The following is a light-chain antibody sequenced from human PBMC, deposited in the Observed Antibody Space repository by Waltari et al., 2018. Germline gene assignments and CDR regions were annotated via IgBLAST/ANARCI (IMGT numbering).Light chain of an antibody. J-gene: IGLJ2*01. CDR1: SSDIGGYNY. CDR3: SSYAGSNSGL. V-gene: IGLV2-11*01. CDR2: EVS. Sequence: QAALTQPRSVSGSPGQSVTISCTGTSSDIGGYNYVSWYQQHPGTAPKLMIYEVSKRPSGVSDRFSGSKSANTASRTIAGLQAEDEADYYCSSYAGSNSGLFGGGTRLTVL.